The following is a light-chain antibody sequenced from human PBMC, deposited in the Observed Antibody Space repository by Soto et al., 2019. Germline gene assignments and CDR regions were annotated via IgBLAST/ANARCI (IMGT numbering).Light chain of an antibody. CDR2: KAS. CDR1: QSISSW. V-gene: IGKV1-5*03. J-gene: IGKJ1*01. CDR3: QQYNSYSWT. Sequence: DTQMTQSPSTLSASVGDRVTITCRASQSISSWLAWYQQKPGKAPKLLIYKASSLESGVPSRFSGSGSGTEFTLTISSLQPDDFVTYYCQQYNSYSWTFGQGTKVEIK.